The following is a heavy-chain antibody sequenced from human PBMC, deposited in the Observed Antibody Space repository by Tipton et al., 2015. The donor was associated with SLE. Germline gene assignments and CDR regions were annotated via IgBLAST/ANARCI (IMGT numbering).Heavy chain of an antibody. D-gene: IGHD3-16*01. J-gene: IGHJ4*02. V-gene: IGHV3-30*02. CDR2: IRADGSNK. CDR3: AGGTGAYFDH. Sequence: SLRLSCTVSGASISSHYWTWIRQAPGKGLEWVAFIRADGSNKDYADSVKGRFTISRDNSKNTLYLQMNRLRVEDTAVYYCAGGTGAYFDHWGQGTLVTVSS. CDR1: GASISSHY.